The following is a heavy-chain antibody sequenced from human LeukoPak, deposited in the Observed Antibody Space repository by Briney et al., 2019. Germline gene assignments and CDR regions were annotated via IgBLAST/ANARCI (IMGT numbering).Heavy chain of an antibody. CDR2: VRFDTSQI. Sequence: GGSLRLSCATSGVTFSKYSMQWVRQAPGKGLEWVAFVRFDTSQIYYADSVKGRFTISRDNSKSTLYLQMDSLRAEDTAVYYCAKDTLRSAEGYFWGQGVLVTVSS. CDR1: GVTFSKYS. CDR3: AKDTLRSAEGYF. V-gene: IGHV3-30*02. D-gene: IGHD3-22*01. J-gene: IGHJ4*02.